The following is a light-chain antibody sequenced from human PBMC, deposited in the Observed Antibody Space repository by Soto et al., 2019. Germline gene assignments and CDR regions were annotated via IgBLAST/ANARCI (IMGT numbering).Light chain of an antibody. CDR2: LNSDGSH. Sequence: QLVPTQSPSASASLGASVKLTCTLSSGHSSYAIAWHQQQPEKGPRYLMKLNSDGSHYKGGGIPDRFSGSSSGAERYLTISSLQSEDEADYYCQTWGTGIQVFGTGTKLTVL. J-gene: IGLJ1*01. CDR1: SGHSSYA. CDR3: QTWGTGIQV. V-gene: IGLV4-69*01.